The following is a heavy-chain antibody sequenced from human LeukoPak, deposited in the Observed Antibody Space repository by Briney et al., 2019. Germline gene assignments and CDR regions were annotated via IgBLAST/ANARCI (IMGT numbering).Heavy chain of an antibody. J-gene: IGHJ3*01. CDR3: ARVPGENRAFDL. D-gene: IGHD7-27*01. CDR1: GYIFTGYY. Sequence: GASVKVSCKASGYIFTGYYIDWVRQAPGQGLEWMGRINPKNGDTDIAQKFQGGVTMTRDTSINTAYMELSRLTSDDTATYYCARVPGENRAFDLWGQGTMVTVFS. V-gene: IGHV1-2*06. CDR2: INPKNGDT.